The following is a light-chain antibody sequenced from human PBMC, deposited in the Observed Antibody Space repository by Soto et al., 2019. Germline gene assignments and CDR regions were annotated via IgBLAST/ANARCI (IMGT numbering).Light chain of an antibody. J-gene: IGKJ5*01. CDR2: KVS. CDR1: QSLVHPDGNIY. CDR3: MQGTHWPIT. V-gene: IGKV2-30*02. Sequence: DVVMTQSPLSLPVTLGQPASICCSSSQSLVHPDGNIYLSWFQQRPGRSPRRLIYKVSNRDSGVPARFSGSGSGTDFALKISRVEAEDVGVYYCMQGTHWPITFGQGTRLEI.